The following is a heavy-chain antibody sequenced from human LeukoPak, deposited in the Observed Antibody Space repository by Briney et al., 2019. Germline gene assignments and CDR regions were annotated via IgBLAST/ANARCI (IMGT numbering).Heavy chain of an antibody. D-gene: IGHD3-22*01. J-gene: IGHJ4*02. CDR3: AKDWGYYDRSGPFDY. V-gene: IGHV3-30*18. Sequence: GGSLRLSCAASGFTFSSYGMHWVRQAPAKGLEWVAVISYDGNDKYYADSVKGRFTISRDNSKNTLYLQMNSLRAEDTAVYYCAKDWGYYDRSGPFDYWGQGTLVTVSS. CDR1: GFTFSSYG. CDR2: ISYDGNDK.